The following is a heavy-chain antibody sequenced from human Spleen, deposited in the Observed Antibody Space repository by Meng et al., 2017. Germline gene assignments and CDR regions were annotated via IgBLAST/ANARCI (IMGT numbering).Heavy chain of an antibody. V-gene: IGHV3-48*03. CDR1: GFSFSNYE. Sequence: GESLKISCAASGFSFSNYEMDWVRQAPGKGLEWLSYISSSGSTIYYADSVKGRFTISRDNAKNSLYLQMHSLRVEDTAVYYCARGYSSGWEYYWGQGTLVTVSS. D-gene: IGHD6-19*01. CDR3: ARGYSSGWEYY. CDR2: ISSSGSTI. J-gene: IGHJ4*02.